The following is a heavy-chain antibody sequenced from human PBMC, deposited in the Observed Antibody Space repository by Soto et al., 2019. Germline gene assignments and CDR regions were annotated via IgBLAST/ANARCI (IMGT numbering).Heavy chain of an antibody. V-gene: IGHV3-30-3*01. CDR3: ARDGRIRGSFDI. CDR1: GFTFSSYA. J-gene: IGHJ3*02. CDR2: ISYDGSNK. Sequence: PGGSLRLSCAASGFTFSSYAMHWVRQAPGKGLEWVAVISYDGSNKYYADSVKGRFTISRDNSKNTLYLQMNSLRAEDTAVYYCARDGRIRGSFDIWGQGTMVTVSS. D-gene: IGHD3-3*02.